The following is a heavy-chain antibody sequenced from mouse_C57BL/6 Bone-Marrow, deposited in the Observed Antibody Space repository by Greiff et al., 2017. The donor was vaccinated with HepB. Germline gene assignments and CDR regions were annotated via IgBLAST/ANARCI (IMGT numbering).Heavy chain of an antibody. CDR1: GYTFTDYE. Sequence: VQLQQSGAELVRPGASVKLSCKASGYTFTDYEMHWVKQTPVHGLEWIGAIDPETGGTAYKQKFKGKAILTADKSSSTADMELRSLTSEDSAVYYCTNPHLYGSRNYAMDYWGQGTSVTVSS. J-gene: IGHJ4*01. V-gene: IGHV1-15*01. CDR2: IDPETGGT. D-gene: IGHD1-1*01. CDR3: TNPHLYGSRNYAMDY.